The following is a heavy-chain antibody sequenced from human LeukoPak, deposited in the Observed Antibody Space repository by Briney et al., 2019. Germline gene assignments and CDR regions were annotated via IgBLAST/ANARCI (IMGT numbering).Heavy chain of an antibody. CDR3: ARGDYDYVWGSFLSLDV. J-gene: IGHJ6*02. Sequence: SQTLSLTCTVSGGSISSGSYYWSWIRQPAGKGLEWIGRIYTSGSTNYNPSRKSRVTISVDTSKNQFSLKLSSVTAADTAVYYCARGDYDYVWGSFLSLDVWGQGTTVTVSS. CDR2: IYTSGST. CDR1: GGSISSGSYY. V-gene: IGHV4-61*02. D-gene: IGHD3-16*01.